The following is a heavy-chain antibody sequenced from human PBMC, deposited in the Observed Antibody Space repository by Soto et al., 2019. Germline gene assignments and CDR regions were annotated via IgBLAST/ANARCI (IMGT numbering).Heavy chain of an antibody. CDR3: ARGGITLRRSGMDV. Sequence: GESLKISCQGSGYSFINYKINWVRQMPGKGLEWMGRIDPSDSNTDYSPSFPGHVTMSADESITTAYLQWRSLKASDTVIYYCARGGITLRRSGMDVWGQGTTVTVSS. J-gene: IGHJ6*02. CDR2: IDPSDSNT. CDR1: GYSFINYK. D-gene: IGHD1-20*01. V-gene: IGHV5-10-1*01.